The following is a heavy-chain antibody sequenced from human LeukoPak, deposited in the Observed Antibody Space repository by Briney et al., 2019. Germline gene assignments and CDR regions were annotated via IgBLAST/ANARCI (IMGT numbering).Heavy chain of an antibody. D-gene: IGHD3-10*01. V-gene: IGHV4-4*07. CDR3: ARDLVTMVRGAGKLNYYYYYYMDV. J-gene: IGHJ6*03. CDR1: GDSISSYY. Sequence: SETLSLTCTVSGDSISSYYWSWIRQPAGKGLEWIGRIYTSGSTNYNPSLKSRVTMSVDTSKNQFSLKLSSVTAADTAVYYCARDLVTMVRGAGKLNYYYYYYMDVWGKGTTVTISS. CDR2: IYTSGST.